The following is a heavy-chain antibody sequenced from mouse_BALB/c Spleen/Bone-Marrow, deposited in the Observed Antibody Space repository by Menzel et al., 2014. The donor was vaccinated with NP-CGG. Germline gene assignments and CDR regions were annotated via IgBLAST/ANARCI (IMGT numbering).Heavy chain of an antibody. V-gene: IGHV2-2*02. CDR2: IWSGGGT. D-gene: IGHD2-4*01. J-gene: IGHJ3*01. CDR3: ARGLYYDYEFAY. CDR1: GFSLTSYG. Sequence: VQLVESGPGLVQPSQSLSITCTVSGFSLTSYGVHWVRQSPGKGLEWLGVIWSGGGTDYNAAFISRLSISKDNSKSQVFFKMNSLQANDTAIYYCARGLYYDYEFAYWGQGTLVTVSA.